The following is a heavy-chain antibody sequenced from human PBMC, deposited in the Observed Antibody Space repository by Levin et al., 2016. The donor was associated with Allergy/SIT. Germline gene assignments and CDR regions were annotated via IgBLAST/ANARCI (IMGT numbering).Heavy chain of an antibody. V-gene: IGHV4-39*02. CDR1: GGSISSSSYY. Sequence: SETLSLTCTVSGGSISSSSYYWGWIRQPPGKGLEWIGSIYYSGSTYYNPSLKSRVTISVDTSKNQFSLKLSSVTAADTAVYYCARDSRGGYFDYWGQGTLVTVSS. CDR3: ARDSRGGYFDY. CDR2: IYYSGST. D-gene: IGHD2/OR15-2a*01. J-gene: IGHJ4*02.